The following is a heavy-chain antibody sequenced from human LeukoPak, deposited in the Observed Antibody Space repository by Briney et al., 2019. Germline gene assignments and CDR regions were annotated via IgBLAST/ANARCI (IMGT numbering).Heavy chain of an antibody. Sequence: ASVKVSCKASGYTFTSYGISWVRQAPGQGLEWMGWISAYNGNTNYAQKLQGRVTMTTDTSTSTAYMELRSLRSDDTAVYYCARADYDFWSGYLSHAFDIWGQGTMVTVSS. V-gene: IGHV1-18*01. CDR3: ARADYDFWSGYLSHAFDI. CDR2: ISAYNGNT. J-gene: IGHJ3*02. CDR1: GYTFTSYG. D-gene: IGHD3-3*01.